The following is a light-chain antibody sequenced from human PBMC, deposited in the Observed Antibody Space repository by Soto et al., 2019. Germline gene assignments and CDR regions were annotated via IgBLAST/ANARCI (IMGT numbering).Light chain of an antibody. CDR2: DNN. CDR1: SSNIGNNF. Sequence: QSVLTQPPSVSAAPGQKVTISCSGSSSNIGNNFVPWYQQLPGTAPKLLIYDNNKRPSGIPDRISGSKSGTSATLGITGLQTGAEADYYCESWDTSLSAPVVFGGGTKLTVL. CDR3: ESWDTSLSAPVV. J-gene: IGLJ2*01. V-gene: IGLV1-51*01.